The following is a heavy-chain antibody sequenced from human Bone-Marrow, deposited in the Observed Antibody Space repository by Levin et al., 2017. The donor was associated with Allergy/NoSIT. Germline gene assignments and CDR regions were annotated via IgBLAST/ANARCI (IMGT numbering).Heavy chain of an antibody. D-gene: IGHD7-27*01. Sequence: MSSETLSLTCAVYGGSFSGYYWSWIRQPPGKGLEWIGEINHSGSTNYNPSLKSRVTISVDTSKNQFSLKLSSVTAADTAVYYCASSTGNWGSRRYYFDYWGQGTLVTVSS. CDR1: GGSFSGYY. J-gene: IGHJ4*02. CDR3: ASSTGNWGSRRYYFDY. CDR2: INHSGST. V-gene: IGHV4-34*01.